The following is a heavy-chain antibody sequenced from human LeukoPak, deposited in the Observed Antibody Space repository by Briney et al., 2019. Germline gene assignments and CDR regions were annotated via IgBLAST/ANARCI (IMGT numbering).Heavy chain of an antibody. CDR3: AKGTGDMGYYFDY. D-gene: IGHD1-1*01. J-gene: IGHJ4*02. CDR1: GFSFSSYW. Sequence: PGGSLRLSCAASGFSFSSYWMSWVRQAPGKGLEWVANIKQDGSEKYYVDSVKGRFTISRANSENTLYLQMSGLRAEDTAVYYCAKGTGDMGYYFDYWGQGTLVTVSS. CDR2: IKQDGSEK. V-gene: IGHV3-7*03.